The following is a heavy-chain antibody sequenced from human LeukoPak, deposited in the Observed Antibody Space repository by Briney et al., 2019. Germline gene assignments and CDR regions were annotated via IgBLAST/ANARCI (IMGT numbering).Heavy chain of an antibody. V-gene: IGHV1-69*04. J-gene: IGHJ1*01. CDR2: IIPILGIA. D-gene: IGHD6-13*01. Sequence: SVKVSCKASGGTFSSYTISWVRQAPGQGLEWMGRIIPILGIANYAQKFQGRVTITADESTSTAYMELSSLRSEDTAVYYCARDLSDSSSWIKGYFQHWGQGTLVTVSS. CDR1: GGTFSSYT. CDR3: ARDLSDSSSWIKGYFQH.